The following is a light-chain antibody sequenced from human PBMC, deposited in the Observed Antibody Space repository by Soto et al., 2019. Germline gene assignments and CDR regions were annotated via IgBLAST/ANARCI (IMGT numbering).Light chain of an antibody. Sequence: DIQMTQSPSSLSASVGDRVTITCRASQSISSYLNWYQQKPGKAPKLLIYAASSLQSGVPSRFSGSGSGTDFTLTISSLQPEAFANYYCQQSYSTLWTLGQGTKVEIK. J-gene: IGKJ1*01. CDR3: QQSYSTLWT. CDR1: QSISSY. V-gene: IGKV1-39*01. CDR2: AAS.